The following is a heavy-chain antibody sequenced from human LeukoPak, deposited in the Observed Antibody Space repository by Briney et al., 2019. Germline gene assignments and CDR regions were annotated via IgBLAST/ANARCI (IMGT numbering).Heavy chain of an antibody. V-gene: IGHV4-39*01. J-gene: IGHJ4*02. CDR1: GDSISSSSDY. CDR3: ARHSNGGCTSTRCHIDY. CDR2: IYYSGST. D-gene: IGHD2-2*01. Sequence: SETLSLTCTVSGDSISSSSDYWGWIRQPPGKGLEWIGTIYYSGSTYYNSSLKSRVTMSVDTSKNQFSLNLSSVSAADTAVYYCARHSNGGCTSTRCHIDYWGQGTLVTVSS.